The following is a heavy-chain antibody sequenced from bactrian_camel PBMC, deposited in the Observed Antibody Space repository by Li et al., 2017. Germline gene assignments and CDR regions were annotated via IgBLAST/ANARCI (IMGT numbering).Heavy chain of an antibody. CDR2: IDSNGSP. CDR3: AASRAYCRSGPLIPPLAVAY. J-gene: IGHJ4*01. Sequence: HVQLVESGGGLVQAGGSLRLSCTASGLTRSSYCMGWFRQAPGGEREGITTIDSNGSPSYANSVQGRFTISQDKASNTLYLQMNSLKPEDTAMYYCAASRAYCRSGPLIPPLAVAYWGQGTQVTVS. D-gene: IGHD1*01. V-gene: IGHV3S55*01. CDR1: GLTRSSYC.